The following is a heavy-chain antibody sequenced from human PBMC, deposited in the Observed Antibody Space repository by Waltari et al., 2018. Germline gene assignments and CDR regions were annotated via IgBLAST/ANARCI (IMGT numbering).Heavy chain of an antibody. CDR2: IIPILGIA. CDR1: GGTFSSYA. D-gene: IGHD3-10*01. Sequence: QVQLVQSGAEVKKPGSSVKVSCKASGGTFSSYAISWVRQAPGQGLEWMGGIIPILGIANYAQKFQGRVTITADESTSTAYMELSSLRSEDTAVYYCASRESSGSYFYYFDYWGQGTLVTVSS. V-gene: IGHV1-69*04. J-gene: IGHJ4*02. CDR3: ASRESSGSYFYYFDY.